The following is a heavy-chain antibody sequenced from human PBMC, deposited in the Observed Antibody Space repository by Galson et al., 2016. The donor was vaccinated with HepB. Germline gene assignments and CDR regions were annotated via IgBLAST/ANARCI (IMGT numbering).Heavy chain of an antibody. CDR2: IDPDDSNT. CDR3: ARHEGWVDP. Sequence: QSGAEVKQPGESLRISCKASGYRFTTSWISWLRQMPGKGLEWMGRIDPDDSNTNYSPAFQGHVIISADNSIGTAYLQWSSLKASDTARYYCARHEGWVDPWGQGTLVTVSS. V-gene: IGHV5-10-1*01. CDR1: GYRFTTSW. J-gene: IGHJ5*02.